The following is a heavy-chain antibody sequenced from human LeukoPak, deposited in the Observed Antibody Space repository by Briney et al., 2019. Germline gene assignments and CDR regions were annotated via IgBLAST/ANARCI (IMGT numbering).Heavy chain of an antibody. CDR1: GYTFTNYW. CDR3: IRVETIRGVVIDS. V-gene: IGHV5-51*01. J-gene: IGHJ4*02. D-gene: IGHD3-10*01. Sequence: GESLKISCKASGYTFTNYWIGWVRQMPEKGLEYMGIIYPGDSDTRYSPSFQGQGTISADKSISTAFLQWTSLKASDSAIYYCIRVETIRGVVIDSWGQGTLVTVSS. CDR2: IYPGDSDT.